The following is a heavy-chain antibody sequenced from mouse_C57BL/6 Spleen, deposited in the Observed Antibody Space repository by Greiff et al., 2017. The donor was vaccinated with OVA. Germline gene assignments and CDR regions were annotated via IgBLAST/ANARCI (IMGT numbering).Heavy chain of an antibody. V-gene: IGHV1-72*01. D-gene: IGHD2-2*01. Sequence: QVQLQQPGAELVKPGASVKLSCKASGYTFTSYWMHWVKPRPGRGLEWLGRIDPNSGGPTYNEKLKSKATLTVDKPSSTAYMQRSSLTSEDSAVDYCARSLYGYGDAMDYWGQGTSVTVSS. CDR2: IDPNSGGP. J-gene: IGHJ4*01. CDR1: GYTFTSYW. CDR3: ARSLYGYGDAMDY.